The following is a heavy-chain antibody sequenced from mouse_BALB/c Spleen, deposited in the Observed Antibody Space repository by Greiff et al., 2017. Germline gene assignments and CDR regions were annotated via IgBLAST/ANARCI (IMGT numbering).Heavy chain of an antibody. Sequence: EVQLVESGGGLVQPGGSLKLSCAASGFTFSSYGMSWVRQTPDKRLELVATINSNGGSTYYPDSVKGRFTISRDNAKNTLYLQMSSLKSEDTAMYYCARDRGVLLRYQSYFDYWGQGTTLTVSS. D-gene: IGHD1-1*01. CDR2: INSNGGST. V-gene: IGHV5-6-3*01. CDR1: GFTFSSYG. J-gene: IGHJ2*01. CDR3: ARDRGVLLRYQSYFDY.